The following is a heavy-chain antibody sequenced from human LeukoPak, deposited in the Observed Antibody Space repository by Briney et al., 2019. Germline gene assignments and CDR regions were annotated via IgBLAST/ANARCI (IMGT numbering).Heavy chain of an antibody. CDR1: GYSFTSYW. D-gene: IGHD3-22*01. CDR3: ARQEGDYYDSSGYPHDAFDI. V-gene: IGHV5-51*01. J-gene: IGHJ3*02. Sequence: GESLKISCKGSGYSFTSYWIGWVCQMPGKGLEWMGIIYPGDSDTRYSPSFQGQVTISADKSISTAYLQWSSLKASDTAMYYCARQEGDYYDSSGYPHDAFDIWGQGTMVTVSS. CDR2: IYPGDSDT.